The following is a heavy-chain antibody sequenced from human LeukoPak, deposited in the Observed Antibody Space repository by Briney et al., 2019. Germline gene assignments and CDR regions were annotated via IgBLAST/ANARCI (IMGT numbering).Heavy chain of an antibody. CDR1: GGSISSYY. CDR3: AKNYDFWSGYYDM. J-gene: IGHJ3*02. V-gene: IGHV4-4*07. CDR2: IYTGGNT. Sequence: PSETLYLTCTVSGGSISSYYWNWIRQPAGKGLEWIGRIYTGGNTNYNPSLKSRVTMSIDTSKNQFSLKLRSVTAADTAVYYCAKNYDFWSGYYDMWGQGTMVTVSS. D-gene: IGHD3-3*01.